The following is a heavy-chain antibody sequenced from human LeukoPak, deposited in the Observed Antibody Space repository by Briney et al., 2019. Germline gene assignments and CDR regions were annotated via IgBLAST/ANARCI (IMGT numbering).Heavy chain of an antibody. CDR3: ASERGRDDAFDI. Sequence: SVKVSCKASGGTFSSYATSWVRQAPGQGLEWMGGIIPIFGTANYAQKFQGRVTITADKSTSTAYMELSSLRSEDTAVYYCASERGRDDAFDIWGQGTMVTVSS. CDR1: GGTFSSYA. D-gene: IGHD3-10*01. J-gene: IGHJ3*02. CDR2: IIPIFGTA. V-gene: IGHV1-69*06.